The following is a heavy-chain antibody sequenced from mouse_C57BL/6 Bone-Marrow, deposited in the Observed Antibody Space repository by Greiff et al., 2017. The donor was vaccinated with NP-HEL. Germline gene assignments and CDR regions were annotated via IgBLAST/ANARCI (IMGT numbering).Heavy chain of an antibody. Sequence: EVKLMESVAELVRPGASVKLSCTASGFTITNTYMHWVKQRPEQVLEWIGRIDPANGITNYAPKFQGKATITADTSSNTAYLQLSSLTSEDTAIYYCARCGLERDDAMDYWGQGTSVTVSS. V-gene: IGHV14-3*01. J-gene: IGHJ4*01. CDR3: ARCGLERDDAMDY. D-gene: IGHD3-3*01. CDR1: GFTITNTY. CDR2: IDPANGIT.